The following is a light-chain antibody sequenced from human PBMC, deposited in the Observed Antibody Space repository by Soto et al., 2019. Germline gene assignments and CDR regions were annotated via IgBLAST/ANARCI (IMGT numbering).Light chain of an antibody. V-gene: IGKV1-39*01. CDR2: ATS. CDR1: QSINRH. CDR3: QQSYSNPRT. J-gene: IGKJ5*01. Sequence: DIQLTQSHSSLSASVGDRVTISCRSSQSINRHLNWFQQKPGKAPKLLIYATSSLQSGVPSRFSGSGSGTDFTLAISSLQPEDFATYYCQQSYSNPRTFGQGTRLEIK.